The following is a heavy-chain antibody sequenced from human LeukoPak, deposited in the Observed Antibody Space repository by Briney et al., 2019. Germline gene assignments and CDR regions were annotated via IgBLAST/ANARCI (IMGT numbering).Heavy chain of an antibody. CDR3: AKDLAFWSGYYIRYFQH. D-gene: IGHD3-3*01. Sequence: GGSLRLSCAASGFTFSSYAMSWVRQAPGKGLEWVSAISGSGGSTYYADSVKGRFTISRDNSKNTLYLQMNSLRAEDTAVYYCAKDLAFWSGYYIRYFQHWGQGTLVTVSS. V-gene: IGHV3-23*01. J-gene: IGHJ1*01. CDR1: GFTFSSYA. CDR2: ISGSGGST.